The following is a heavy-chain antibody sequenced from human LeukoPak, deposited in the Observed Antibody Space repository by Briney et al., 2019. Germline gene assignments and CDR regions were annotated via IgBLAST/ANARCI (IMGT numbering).Heavy chain of an antibody. CDR3: AKDLAFWSGYYIRYFQH. D-gene: IGHD3-3*01. Sequence: GGSLRLSCAASGFTFSSYAMSWVRQAPGKGLEWVSAISGSGGSTYYADSVKGRFTISRDNSKNTLYLQMNSLRAEDTAVYYCAKDLAFWSGYYIRYFQHWGQGTLVTVSS. V-gene: IGHV3-23*01. J-gene: IGHJ1*01. CDR1: GFTFSSYA. CDR2: ISGSGGST.